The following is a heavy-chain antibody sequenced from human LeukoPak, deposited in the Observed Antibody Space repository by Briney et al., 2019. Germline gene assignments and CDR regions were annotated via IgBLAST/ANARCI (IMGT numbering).Heavy chain of an antibody. Sequence: GASVKVSCKASGYTFANYDINWVRQATGQGLEWMGWINPSRGGTNSAQKFQGRVTMTRDTSISTAYMDLSSLRSDDTAVYYCARGGGRYSSSWEIDYWGQGTLVTVSS. J-gene: IGHJ4*02. CDR1: GYTFANYD. V-gene: IGHV1-2*02. CDR2: INPSRGGT. CDR3: ARGGGRYSSSWEIDY. D-gene: IGHD6-13*01.